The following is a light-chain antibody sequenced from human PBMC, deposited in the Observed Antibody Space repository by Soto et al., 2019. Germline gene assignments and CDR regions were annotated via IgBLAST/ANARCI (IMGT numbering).Light chain of an antibody. V-gene: IGKV3-20*01. CDR3: QQYDNSPPLFT. Sequence: EIVLTQSPGTLSSSPGERATLSCRAGQSVSNSYLAWYQQKPGQAPRLLIYGASSRATGIPDRFSGSGSGTDFTLTISRLEPEDFAVYYCQQYDNSPPLFTFGPGXKVDIK. J-gene: IGKJ3*01. CDR1: QSVSNSY. CDR2: GAS.